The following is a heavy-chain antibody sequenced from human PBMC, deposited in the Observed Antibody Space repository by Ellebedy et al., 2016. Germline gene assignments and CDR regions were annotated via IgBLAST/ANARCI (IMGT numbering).Heavy chain of an antibody. Sequence: GESLKISXAGSGFTFSSYSMNWVRQAPGKGLEWVSYISSSSSIKYYADSVKGRFTISRDNAKNSLYLQMNSLRVEDTAVYYCARKTYDTLTGYHLIDYWGQGTLVTVTS. CDR2: ISSSSSIK. V-gene: IGHV3-48*04. D-gene: IGHD3-9*01. CDR1: GFTFSSYS. J-gene: IGHJ4*02. CDR3: ARKTYDTLTGYHLIDY.